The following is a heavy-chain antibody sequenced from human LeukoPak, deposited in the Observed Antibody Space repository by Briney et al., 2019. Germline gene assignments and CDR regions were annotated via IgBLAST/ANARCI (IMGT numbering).Heavy chain of an antibody. CDR1: GFTFSSYE. V-gene: IGHV3-48*03. CDR3: AKGPRTVRFGDRHKGIFDY. CDR2: ISSSGSTI. Sequence: GGSLRLSCAASGFTFSSYEMNWVRQAPGKGLEWVSYISSSGSTIYYADSVKGRFTISRDNSKNTLYLQMNSLKAEDTAVYYCAKGPRTVRFGDRHKGIFDYWGQGTLVTVSS. J-gene: IGHJ4*02. D-gene: IGHD3-10*01.